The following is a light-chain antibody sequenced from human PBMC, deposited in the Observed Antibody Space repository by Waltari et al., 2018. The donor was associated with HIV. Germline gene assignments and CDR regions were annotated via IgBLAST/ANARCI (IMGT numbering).Light chain of an antibody. V-gene: IGKV3-20*01. CDR1: QSVTSHF. CDR3: CQYGTLRYT. Sequence: DIVLTQSPGTLSLSPGDRATLPCRAIQSVTSHFLAWYQQKPGQAPRLLVAGASRRASGIPDRFSGSGSGTDFALTINRLEPEDFALYYCCQYGTLRYTFGQGTRLEIK. J-gene: IGKJ2*01. CDR2: GAS.